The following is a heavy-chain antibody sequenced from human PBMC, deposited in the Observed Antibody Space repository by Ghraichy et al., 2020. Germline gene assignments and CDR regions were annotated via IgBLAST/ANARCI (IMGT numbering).Heavy chain of an antibody. V-gene: IGHV4-34*01. Sequence: SETLSLTCAVYGGSFSDYKWSWIRQSPGKGLEWIGEINHRGSTNHNPSLKSRVTTSVDTSKNQFSLGLTSVTAADTAVYFCARGLTRMDKFASGWLAFMKVAAFDVWGPGIRVTVSS. CDR2: INHRGST. D-gene: IGHD6-19*01. J-gene: IGHJ3*01. CDR1: GGSFSDYK. CDR3: ARGLTRMDKFASGWLAFMKVAAFDV.